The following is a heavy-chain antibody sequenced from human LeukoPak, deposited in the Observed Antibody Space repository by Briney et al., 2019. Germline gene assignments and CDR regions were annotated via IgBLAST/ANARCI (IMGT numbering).Heavy chain of an antibody. CDR2: IGGTAAST. CDR1: GFTSSSYA. CDR3: AKDRVPYIGIANNWFDP. V-gene: IGHV3-23*01. J-gene: IGHJ5*02. D-gene: IGHD1-26*01. Sequence: PGRSLRLSCAAPGFTSSSYAISWGRQAPGKGLEWVSGIGGTAASTLYADSVKGRLPISRDNSETTLYLQMSSLRAEDTAVDYCAKDRVPYIGIANNWFDPWGQGTLVTVSS.